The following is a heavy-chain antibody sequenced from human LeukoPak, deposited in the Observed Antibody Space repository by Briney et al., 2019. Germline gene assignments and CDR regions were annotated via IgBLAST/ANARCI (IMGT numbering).Heavy chain of an antibody. CDR3: AGDQLIARY. Sequence: PGGSLRLSCAASGFTFSSYSMNWVRQAPGKGLEWVSYISSSSTIYYADSVKGRFTISRDNAKNSLYLQMNSLRAEDTAVYYCAGDQLIARYWGQGTLVTVSS. J-gene: IGHJ4*02. V-gene: IGHV3-48*01. D-gene: IGHD1-1*01. CDR1: GFTFSSYS. CDR2: ISSSSTI.